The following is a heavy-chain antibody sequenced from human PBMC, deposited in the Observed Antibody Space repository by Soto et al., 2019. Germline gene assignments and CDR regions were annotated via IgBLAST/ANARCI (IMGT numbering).Heavy chain of an antibody. D-gene: IGHD3-16*02. CDR3: ARDPSDRNWFDP. V-gene: IGHV1-8*01. J-gene: IGHJ5*02. CDR2: MNPNSGNT. CDR1: GYTFTSYD. Sequence: ASVKVSCKASGYTFTSYDINWVRQATGQGLEWMGWMNPNSGNTGYAQKFQGRATMTRNTSISTAYMELSSLRSEDTAVYYCARDPSDRNWFDPWGQGTLVTVSS.